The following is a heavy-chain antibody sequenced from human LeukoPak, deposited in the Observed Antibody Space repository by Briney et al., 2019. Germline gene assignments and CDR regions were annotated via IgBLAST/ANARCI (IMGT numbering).Heavy chain of an antibody. V-gene: IGHV3-11*04. Sequence: GGSLRLSCAASGFTFSDYYMSWIRQAPGKGLEWVSYISSSGSTIYYADSVKGRFTISRDNAKNSLYLQMNSLRAEDTAVYYCARGDYGGNSEVYYYYYGMDVWGQGTTVTVSS. CDR2: ISSSGSTI. J-gene: IGHJ6*02. D-gene: IGHD4-23*01. CDR3: ARGDYGGNSEVYYYYYGMDV. CDR1: GFTFSDYY.